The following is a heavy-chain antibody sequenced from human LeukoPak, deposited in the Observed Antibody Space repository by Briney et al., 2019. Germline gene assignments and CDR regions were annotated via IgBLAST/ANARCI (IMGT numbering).Heavy chain of an antibody. J-gene: IGHJ4*02. CDR3: ARAGDGYFDY. Sequence: SETLSLTCTVSGGSISSYYWSWIRQPPGKGLEWIGYIYYSGSTNYNPSLKSRVTISVDTSKNQYSLYLSSVTAADTAVYYCARAGDGYFDYWGQGTLVTVSS. V-gene: IGHV4-59*01. CDR1: GGSISSYY. CDR2: IYYSGST. D-gene: IGHD7-27*01.